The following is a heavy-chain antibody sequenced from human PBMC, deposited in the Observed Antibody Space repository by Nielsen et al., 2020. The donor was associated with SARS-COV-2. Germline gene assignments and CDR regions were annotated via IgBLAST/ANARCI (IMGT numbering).Heavy chain of an antibody. CDR1: GFTFSSYW. V-gene: IGHV3-74*01. CDR3: ARVGGSGLYGMDV. CDR2: INSDGSST. J-gene: IGHJ6*02. D-gene: IGHD3-10*01. Sequence: GESLKISCAASGFTFSSYWMHWVRQAPGKGLVWVSRINSDGSSTSYADSVKGRFTISRDNAKNTLYLQMNSLRAEDTAVYYCARVGGSGLYGMDVWGQGTTVTVSS.